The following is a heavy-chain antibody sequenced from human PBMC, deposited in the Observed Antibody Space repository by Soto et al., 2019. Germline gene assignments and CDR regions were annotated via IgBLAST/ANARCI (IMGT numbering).Heavy chain of an antibody. CDR2: ISHDAKNA. Sequence: QVQLVESGGGMVLPGRSLRLSCAAAGFSFGNYGMHWVRQAPGEGLEGVALISHDAKNAYYADSVQGRFTISRDNSKRMLYLQMNSLRPEDSGIYYCVKTDGGSGWGGDLWGQGTLVTVSS. V-gene: IGHV3-30*18. D-gene: IGHD6-19*01. CDR3: VKTDGGSGWGGDL. CDR1: GFSFGNYG. J-gene: IGHJ5*02.